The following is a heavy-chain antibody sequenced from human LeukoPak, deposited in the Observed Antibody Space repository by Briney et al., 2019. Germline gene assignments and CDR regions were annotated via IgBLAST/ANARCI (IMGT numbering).Heavy chain of an antibody. CDR1: GFTFSSYG. Sequence: PGGSLRLSCAASGFTFSSYGMHWVRQAPGKGLEWVAVISYDGSNKYYADSVKGQFTISRDNSKNTLYVQMNSLRAEDTAVYYCAKDLSGWYGEYFDYWGQGTLVTVSS. CDR2: ISYDGSNK. J-gene: IGHJ4*02. CDR3: AKDLSGWYGEYFDY. D-gene: IGHD6-19*01. V-gene: IGHV3-30*18.